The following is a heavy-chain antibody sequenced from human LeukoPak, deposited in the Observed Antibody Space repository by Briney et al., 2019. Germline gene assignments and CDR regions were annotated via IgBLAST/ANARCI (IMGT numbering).Heavy chain of an antibody. V-gene: IGHV1-2*02. CDR3: ARRRSDWYGAEIDY. CDR1: GYTFSGYY. CDR2: INPNSGRT. J-gene: IGHJ4*02. D-gene: IGHD6-19*01. Sequence: ASVKVSCKASGYTFSGYYVHWVRQAPGQGLEWMGCINPNSGRTNYAQKFQGRVTMTRDTSISTGYMELSRLRPDDTAICFCARRRSDWYGAEIDYWGQGTLVTVS.